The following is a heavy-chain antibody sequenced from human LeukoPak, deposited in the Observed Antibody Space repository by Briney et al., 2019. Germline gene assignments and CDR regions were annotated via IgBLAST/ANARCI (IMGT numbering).Heavy chain of an antibody. V-gene: IGHV3-23*01. CDR2: ISNSGGNT. J-gene: IGHJ4*02. CDR1: GFTFSIYA. CDR3: AKVLYDSWTYSIDY. Sequence: GGSLSLFCAVSGFTFSIYAMNWLRQAPGKGLEWVSIISNSGGNTYYADSVKGRFTSSIDNSKNTLYLQMNSLRAEDTAVYYCAKVLYDSWTYSIDYWGQGILVTVST. D-gene: IGHD3-10*01.